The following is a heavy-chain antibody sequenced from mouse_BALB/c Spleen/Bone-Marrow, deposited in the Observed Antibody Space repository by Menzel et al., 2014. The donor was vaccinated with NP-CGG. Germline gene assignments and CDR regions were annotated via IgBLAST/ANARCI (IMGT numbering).Heavy chain of an antibody. V-gene: IGHV2-2*02. CDR1: GFSLTSYG. D-gene: IGHD2-3*01. CDR3: ARNRDGRYAMDY. Sequence: QVQLQQSGPGLVQPSQSLSITCTVSGFSLTSYGVHWVRQSPGKGLEWLGVIWSGGSTDYNAAIISRLSISKDNSKSQVFFKMNSLQANDTAIYYCARNRDGRYAMDYWGQGTSVPVSS. CDR2: IWSGGST. J-gene: IGHJ4*01.